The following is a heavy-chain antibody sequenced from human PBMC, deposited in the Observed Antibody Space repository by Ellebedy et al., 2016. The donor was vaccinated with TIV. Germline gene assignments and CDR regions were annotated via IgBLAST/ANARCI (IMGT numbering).Heavy chain of an antibody. CDR3: VKAMAAGTDLYYYYGMDI. Sequence: GGSLRLSCSASGFSFTFYAIYWVRQAPGKGLEYVSAISGDGRSTYYADSVKGRFIISRDNSKNTLYLAMSSLRVEDTATYYCVKAMAAGTDLYYYYGMDIWGQGTKVTVSS. J-gene: IGHJ6*02. D-gene: IGHD6-13*01. CDR1: GFSFTFYA. CDR2: ISGDGRST. V-gene: IGHV3-64D*06.